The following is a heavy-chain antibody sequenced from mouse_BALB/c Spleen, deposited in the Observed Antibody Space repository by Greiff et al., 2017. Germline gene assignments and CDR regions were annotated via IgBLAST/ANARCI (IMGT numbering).Heavy chain of an antibody. CDR1: GFTFSSYA. D-gene: IGHD4-1*01. CDR2: ISSGGSYT. CDR3: ARALPLTGKAMDY. V-gene: IGHV5-9-4*01. Sequence: EVQRVESGGGLVKPGGSLKLSCAASGFTFSSYAMSWVRQSPEKRLEWVAEISSGGSYTYYPDTVTGRFTISRDNAKNTLYLEMSSLRSEDTAMYYCARALPLTGKAMDYWGQGTSVTVSS. J-gene: IGHJ4*01.